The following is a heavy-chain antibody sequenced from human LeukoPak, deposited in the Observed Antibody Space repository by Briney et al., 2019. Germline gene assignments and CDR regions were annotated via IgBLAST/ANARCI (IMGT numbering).Heavy chain of an antibody. CDR3: ARDSGDGYNLH. CDR2: IYYSGST. Sequence: PSETLSLTCTVSDGSITNYYWSWIRQPPGKGLEWIGYIYYSGSTNYNPSLKSRVTISVDTSKNRFSLKLSSVTAADTAVYYCARDSGDGYNLHWGQGTLVTVSS. CDR1: DGSITNYY. J-gene: IGHJ4*02. D-gene: IGHD5-24*01. V-gene: IGHV4-59*01.